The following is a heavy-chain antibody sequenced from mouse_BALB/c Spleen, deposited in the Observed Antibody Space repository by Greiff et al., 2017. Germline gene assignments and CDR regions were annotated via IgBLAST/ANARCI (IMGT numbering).Heavy chain of an antibody. J-gene: IGHJ2*01. CDR3: ARHSSDYFDY. CDR1: GFTFSSYA. V-gene: IGHV5-9-3*01. CDR2: ISSGGSYT. Sequence: DVKLVESGGGLVKPGGSLKLSCAASGFTFSSYAMSWVRQTPEKRLEWVATISSGGSYTYYPDSVKGRFTISRDNAKNTLYLQMSSLRSEDTAMYYCARHSSDYFDYWGQGTTLTVSS.